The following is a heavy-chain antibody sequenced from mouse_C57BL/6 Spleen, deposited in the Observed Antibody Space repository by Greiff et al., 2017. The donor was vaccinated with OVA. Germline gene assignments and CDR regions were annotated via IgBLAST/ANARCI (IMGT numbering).Heavy chain of an antibody. CDR2: IDPETGGT. V-gene: IGHV1-15*01. J-gene: IGHJ2*01. D-gene: IGHD1-1*01. CDR3: TEYGSVFDY. Sequence: VQLQQSGAELVRPGASVTLSCKASGYTFTDYEMHWVKQTPVHGLEWIGAIDPETGGTAYNQKFKGKAILTADKSSSTAYMELRSLTSEDSAVYYFTEYGSVFDYWGQGTTLTVSS. CDR1: GYTFTDYE.